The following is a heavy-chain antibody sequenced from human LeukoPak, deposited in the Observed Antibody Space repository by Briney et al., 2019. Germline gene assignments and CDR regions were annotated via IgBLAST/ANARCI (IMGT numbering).Heavy chain of an antibody. J-gene: IGHJ3*01. D-gene: IGHD3-3*01. Sequence: PGGSLRLSCAASGLTFSSHWMHWVRQAPGKGLVWVSPITNDGSSTTYADSVKGRFTISRDDSKNIVFLQMDSLRAEDTAMYFCARDPLTRKVSDALDLWGQGTMVIVSS. CDR2: ITNDGSST. V-gene: IGHV3-74*01. CDR1: GLTFSSHW. CDR3: ARDPLTRKVSDALDL.